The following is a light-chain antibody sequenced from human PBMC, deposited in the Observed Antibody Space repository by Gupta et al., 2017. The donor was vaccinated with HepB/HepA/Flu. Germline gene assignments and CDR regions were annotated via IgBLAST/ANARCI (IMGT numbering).Light chain of an antibody. V-gene: IGKV1-16*01. CDR2: DTS. CDR1: QAINNH. J-gene: IGKJ4*01. Sequence: DIQMTQSPSSLSASLGDRVTITCRASQAINNHLAWFQQKPGRAPKSLIYDTSTLQSGVPSTFSGSGSWTTFTLTITTLQPEDFATHYCQQHYSYPFAFGGGTMVEI. CDR3: QQHYSYPFA.